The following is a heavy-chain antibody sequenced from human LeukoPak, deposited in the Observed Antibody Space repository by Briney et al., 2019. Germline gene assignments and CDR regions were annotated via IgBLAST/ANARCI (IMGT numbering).Heavy chain of an antibody. V-gene: IGHV3-74*01. CDR1: GFTFSTYW. CDR3: AREQEAASNWFFDR. J-gene: IGHJ2*01. D-gene: IGHD6-13*01. CDR2: IHRDGTST. Sequence: GGSLRLSCAAPGFTFSTYWMHWVRQIPGKGLVWVSRIHRDGTSTHYADSVRGRFSISRDNAEDTLYLQMNSLRAEDTAVYYCAREQEAASNWFFDRWGRGTLVTVPS.